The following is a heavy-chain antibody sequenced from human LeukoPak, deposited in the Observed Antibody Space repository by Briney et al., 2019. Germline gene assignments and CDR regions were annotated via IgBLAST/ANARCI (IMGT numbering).Heavy chain of an antibody. V-gene: IGHV5-51*01. CDR2: IYPGGSDT. J-gene: IGHJ5*02. CDR3: ARHGRSSWATSWFDP. D-gene: IGHD6-13*01. Sequence: GESLKISCKGSGYSFTSYWIGWVRQVPGKGLEWMGIIYPGGSDTRYSPSFQGQVTISADKSISTAYLQWSSLKASDTAMYYCARHGRSSWATSWFDPWGQGTLVTVSS. CDR1: GYSFTSYW.